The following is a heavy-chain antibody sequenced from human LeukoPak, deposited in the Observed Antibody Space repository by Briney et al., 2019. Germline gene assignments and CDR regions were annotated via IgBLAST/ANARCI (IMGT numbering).Heavy chain of an antibody. V-gene: IGHV4-34*01. J-gene: IGHJ4*02. D-gene: IGHD1-1*01. CDR3: ARRTRRPTSDY. Sequence: SETLSLTCAVYGGSFSGYYWSWIRQPPGKGLEWIGEINHSGSTNYNPSLKSRVTISVDTSKNQFSLKLSSVTAADTAVYYCARRTRRPTSDYWGQGTLVTVSS. CDR2: INHSGST. CDR1: GGSFSGYY.